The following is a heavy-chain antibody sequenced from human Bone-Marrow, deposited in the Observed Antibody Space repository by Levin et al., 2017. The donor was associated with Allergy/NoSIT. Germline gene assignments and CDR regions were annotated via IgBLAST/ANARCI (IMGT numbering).Heavy chain of an antibody. CDR1: GFTFDDYV. D-gene: IGHD3-10*01. V-gene: IGHV3-20*04. CDR3: AGVMTGSRSYSNSHGIDY. J-gene: IGHJ4*02. Sequence: RPGGSLRLSCAASGFTFDDYVMNWVRQPPGKGLEWVCGINWNGDDTGYADSVKGRFTISRDNTKNSLFLQMNSLRAEDTAYYYCAGVMTGSRSYSNSHGIDYWGQGTLVAVST. CDR2: INWNGDDT.